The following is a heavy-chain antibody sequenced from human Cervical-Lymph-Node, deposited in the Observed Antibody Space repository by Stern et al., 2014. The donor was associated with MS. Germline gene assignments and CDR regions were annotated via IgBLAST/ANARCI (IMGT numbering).Heavy chain of an antibody. CDR2: IFYSGST. Sequence: QVQLQESGPGLVKPSQTLSLSCTVSGGSISNGDYYWSWIRQPPGKGLEWIGHIFYSGSTSYSPSLKSRLTISVDTSKNQFSLKLRSVTAADTAVYYCARDGVTLVRGVTIWGQGTMVTVSS. D-gene: IGHD3-10*01. CDR1: GGSISNGDYY. CDR3: ARDGVTLVRGVTI. J-gene: IGHJ3*02. V-gene: IGHV4-30-4*01.